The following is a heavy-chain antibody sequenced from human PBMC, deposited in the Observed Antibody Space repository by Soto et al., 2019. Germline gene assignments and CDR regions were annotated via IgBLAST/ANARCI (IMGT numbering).Heavy chain of an antibody. CDR2: IKRDGSEK. CDR3: ASLEWESSGYADY. J-gene: IGHJ4*02. V-gene: IGHV3-7*03. Sequence: GGSLRLSCAASGFTFGNNWMSWVRQAPGKGLEWVANIKRDGSEKYYVDSVKGRFAISRENAKNTLYLQMNSLRAGDTAVYYCASLEWESSGYADYWGQGTLVTVSS. D-gene: IGHD3-3*01. CDR1: GFTFGNNW.